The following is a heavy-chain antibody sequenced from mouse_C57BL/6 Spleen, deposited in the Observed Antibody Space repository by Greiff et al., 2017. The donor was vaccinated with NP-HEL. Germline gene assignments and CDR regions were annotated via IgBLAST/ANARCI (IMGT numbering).Heavy chain of an antibody. J-gene: IGHJ4*01. CDR2: IYPGDGDT. CDR1: GYAFSSSW. CDR3: ARWGYYGSTHGAMDY. D-gene: IGHD1-1*01. Sequence: VQLQQSGPELVKPGASVKISCKASGYAFSSSWMNWVKQRPGKGLEWIGRIYPGDGDTNYNGKFKGKATLTADKSSSTAYMQLSSLTSEDSAVYFCARWGYYGSTHGAMDYWGQGTSVTVSS. V-gene: IGHV1-82*01.